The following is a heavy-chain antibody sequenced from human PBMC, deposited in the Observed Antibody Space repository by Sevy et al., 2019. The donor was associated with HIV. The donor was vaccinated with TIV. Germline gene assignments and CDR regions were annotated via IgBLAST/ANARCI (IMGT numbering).Heavy chain of an antibody. V-gene: IGHV4-59*01. CDR2: INYSGSS. CDR3: ARDPITVAPYSDY. D-gene: IGHD6-19*01. Sequence: SETLSLTCTVSGGSISSYYCSWIRQPPGKGLEWIGYINYSGSSNYNPSLKSRVTISIDTSKNQFSLKLTSVTAADTAVYYCARDPITVAPYSDYWSQGTLVTVSS. J-gene: IGHJ4*02. CDR1: GGSISSYY.